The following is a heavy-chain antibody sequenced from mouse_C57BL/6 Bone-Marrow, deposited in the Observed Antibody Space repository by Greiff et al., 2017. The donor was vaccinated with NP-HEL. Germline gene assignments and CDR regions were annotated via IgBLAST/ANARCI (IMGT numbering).Heavy chain of an antibody. CDR1: GFNIKDDY. J-gene: IGHJ3*01. CDR3: TTGLWFAY. CDR2: IDPENGDT. V-gene: IGHV14-4*01. D-gene: IGHD3-3*01. Sequence: VQLQQSGAELVRPGASVKLSCTASGFNIKDDYMHWVKQRPEQGLEWIGWIDPENGDTEYASKFQGKATIPADTSSNTAYLQLSSLTSEDTAVYYCTTGLWFAYWGQGTLVTVTA.